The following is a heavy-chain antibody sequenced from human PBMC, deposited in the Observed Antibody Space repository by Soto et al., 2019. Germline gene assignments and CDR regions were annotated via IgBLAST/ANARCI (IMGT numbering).Heavy chain of an antibody. CDR3: ARDVAYCGGDCYSLFNLEY. J-gene: IGHJ4*02. V-gene: IGHV3-74*03. CDR2: INTDESST. D-gene: IGHD2-21*02. Sequence: GGSLRLSCAASGFTFSNYWMHWVRKAPGKGLVWVSRINTDESSTTYADSVKGRFTVSRDNAKNTLYLQMNSLRAEDTAVYYCARDVAYCGGDCYSLFNLEYWGQGTLVTVSS. CDR1: GFTFSNYW.